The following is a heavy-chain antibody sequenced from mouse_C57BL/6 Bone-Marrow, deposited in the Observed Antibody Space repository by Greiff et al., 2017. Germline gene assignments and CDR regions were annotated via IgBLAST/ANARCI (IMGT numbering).Heavy chain of an antibody. CDR1: GYTFTSYG. V-gene: IGHV1-81*01. CDR3: AREVAYYSNYDAMDY. CDR2: IYPRSGNT. D-gene: IGHD2-5*01. Sequence: QVQLQQSGAELARPGASVKLSCKASGYTFTSYGISWVKQRTGQGLEWIGEIYPRSGNTYYNEKFKGKATLTADKSSSTAYMELRSLTSEDSAVYFCAREVAYYSNYDAMDYWGQGTSVTVSS. J-gene: IGHJ4*01.